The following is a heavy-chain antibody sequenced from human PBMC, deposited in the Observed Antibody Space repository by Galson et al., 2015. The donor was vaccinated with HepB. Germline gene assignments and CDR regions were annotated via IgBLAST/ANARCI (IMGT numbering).Heavy chain of an antibody. D-gene: IGHD1-1*01. J-gene: IGHJ3*02. CDR1: GFTFSSYA. V-gene: IGHV3-30-3*01. CDR2: ISYDGSNK. Sequence: SLRLSCAASGFTFSSYAMHWVRQAPGKGLEWVAVISYDGSNKYYADSVKGRFTISRDNSKNTLYLQMNSLRAEDTAVYYCARDGHTGTPYFEIWGQGTMVTVSS. CDR3: ARDGHTGTPYFEI.